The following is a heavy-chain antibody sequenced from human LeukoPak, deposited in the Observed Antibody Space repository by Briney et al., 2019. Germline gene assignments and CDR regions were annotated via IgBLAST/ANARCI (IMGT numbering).Heavy chain of an antibody. V-gene: IGHV4-38-2*01. CDR2: IFHSGNS. D-gene: IGHD3-9*01. Sequence: SETLSLTCAVSSYSISSGSYWAWTGQSPGKGLDGVGSIFHSGNSYYNPSLKGRLTMSVDTSKNQFSLKLTSVTAADTALYYCARVTYVDDLLYQYFDYWGQGILVTVSS. J-gene: IGHJ4*02. CDR1: SYSISSGSY. CDR3: ARVTYVDDLLYQYFDY.